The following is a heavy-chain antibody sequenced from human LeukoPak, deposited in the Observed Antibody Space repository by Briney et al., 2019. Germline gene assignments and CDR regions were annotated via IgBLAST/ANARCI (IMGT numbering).Heavy chain of an antibody. CDR1: GFTFDDYA. D-gene: IGHD4-23*01. Sequence: PGRSLRLSCAASGFTFDDYAMHWVRQAPGKGLEWVSGISWNSGSIGYADSVKGRFTISRDNAKNSLYLQMNSLRAEDTALYYCAKSTEVTPYYFDYWGQGTLVTVSS. CDR2: ISWNSGSI. V-gene: IGHV3-9*01. CDR3: AKSTEVTPYYFDY. J-gene: IGHJ4*02.